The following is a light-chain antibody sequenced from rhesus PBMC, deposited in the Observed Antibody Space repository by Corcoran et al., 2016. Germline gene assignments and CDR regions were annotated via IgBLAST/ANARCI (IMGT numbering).Light chain of an antibody. J-gene: IGKJ4*01. V-gene: IGKV1-32*01. CDR2: YAD. Sequence: DIQMTQSPSSLSASVGDRVTITCRASQGISSYLNWYQQKPGKAPKLLNCYADRLESGVPSRFSGRGSGTQFTLTISSLQPEDFATYYCQQYNSLPLTFGGGTKVEIK. CDR3: QQYNSLPLT. CDR1: QGISSY.